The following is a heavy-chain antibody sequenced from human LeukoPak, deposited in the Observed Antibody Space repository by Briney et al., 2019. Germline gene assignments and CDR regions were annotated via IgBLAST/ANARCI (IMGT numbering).Heavy chain of an antibody. J-gene: IGHJ4*02. CDR3: AKRRADYYGSGRGLNYFDY. CDR2: ISGSGGST. D-gene: IGHD3-10*01. V-gene: IGHV3-23*01. Sequence: GGFLRLSCAASGFTFSSYAMSWVRQAPGKGLEWVSAISGSGGSTYYADSVKGRFTISRDNSKNTLYLQMNSLRAEDTAVYYCAKRRADYYGSGRGLNYFDYWGQGTLVTVSS. CDR1: GFTFSSYA.